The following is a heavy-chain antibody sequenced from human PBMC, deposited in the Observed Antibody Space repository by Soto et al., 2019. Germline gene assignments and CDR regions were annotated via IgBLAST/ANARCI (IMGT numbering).Heavy chain of an antibody. Sequence: GESLKISCQGSGYIFTSYWIGWVRQMPGKGLEGMGIIYPGDSDTRYSPSFQGQVTISADKSISTAYLQWSSLKASDTAMYYCARSTAHLYSSDIWGQGTMVTVSS. V-gene: IGHV5-51*01. J-gene: IGHJ3*02. D-gene: IGHD3-16*01. CDR2: IYPGDSDT. CDR3: ARSTAHLYSSDI. CDR1: GYIFTSYW.